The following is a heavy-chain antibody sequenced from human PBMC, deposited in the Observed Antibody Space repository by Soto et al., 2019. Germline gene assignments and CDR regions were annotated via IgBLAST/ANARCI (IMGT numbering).Heavy chain of an antibody. V-gene: IGHV1-18*04. Sequence: GASVKVSCKASGYTFTSYGISWVRQAPGQGLEWMGWISAYNGNTNYAQKLQGRVTMTTDTSTSTAYMELRSLRSDDTAVYYCVRTFIGYSYGQPFDYWGQGTLVTSPQ. J-gene: IGHJ4*02. CDR1: GYTFTSYG. CDR2: ISAYNGNT. D-gene: IGHD5-18*01. CDR3: VRTFIGYSYGQPFDY.